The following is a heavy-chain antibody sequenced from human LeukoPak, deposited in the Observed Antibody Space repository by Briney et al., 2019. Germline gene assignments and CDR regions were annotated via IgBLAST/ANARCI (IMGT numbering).Heavy chain of an antibody. V-gene: IGHV4-34*01. CDR1: GGSFSGYY. CDR3: ARRRGGYSYSFDY. CDR2: INHSGST. Sequence: SETLSLTCAVYGGSFSGYYWSWIRQPPGKGLEWIGEINHSGSTNYNPSLESRVTISVDTSKNQFSLKLSSVTAADTAVYYCARRRGGYSYSFDYWGQGTLVTVSS. D-gene: IGHD5-18*01. J-gene: IGHJ4*02.